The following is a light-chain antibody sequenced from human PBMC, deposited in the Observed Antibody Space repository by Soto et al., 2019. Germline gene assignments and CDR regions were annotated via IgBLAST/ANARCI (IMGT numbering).Light chain of an antibody. J-gene: IGKJ1*01. CDR3: LQYDGWPLT. CDR2: GAS. V-gene: IGKV3-15*01. CDR1: QNVRKN. Sequence: ETVMTQSPVALSVSPGERATLSCRARQNVRKNLAWYQQKPGQAPRLLIYGASTRATGIPARFSGDGSGTEFTLTIDSLQSEDFVVYYCLQYDGWPLTFGQGTKVDIK.